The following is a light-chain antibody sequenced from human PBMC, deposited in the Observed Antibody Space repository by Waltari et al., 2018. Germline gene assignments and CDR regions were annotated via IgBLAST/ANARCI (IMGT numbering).Light chain of an antibody. Sequence: SYVLNQPPPVLVAPGQTARISWGGNNIGSINVYWYQQRAGQAPMLVIYSDTDRPSGIPVRVSGSNSGNTATLISVRVEAGDDYDYYCQVWDTSTDQVIFGGGTKLTVL. CDR3: QVWDTSTDQVI. CDR2: SDT. V-gene: IGLV3-21*01. J-gene: IGLJ2*01. CDR1: NIGSIN.